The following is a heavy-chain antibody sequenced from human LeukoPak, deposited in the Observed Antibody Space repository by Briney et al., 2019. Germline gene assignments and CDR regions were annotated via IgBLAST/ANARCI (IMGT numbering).Heavy chain of an antibody. D-gene: IGHD3-10*01. CDR3: ARGPHGFGELSPLDY. Sequence: ASVKVSFKASGYTFTSYAMHWVRQAPGQRHEWMGWINAGNGNTKYSQKFQGRVTITRDTSASTAYMELSSLRSEDTAVYYCARGPHGFGELSPLDYWGQGTLVTVSS. V-gene: IGHV1-3*01. J-gene: IGHJ4*02. CDR1: GYTFTSYA. CDR2: INAGNGNT.